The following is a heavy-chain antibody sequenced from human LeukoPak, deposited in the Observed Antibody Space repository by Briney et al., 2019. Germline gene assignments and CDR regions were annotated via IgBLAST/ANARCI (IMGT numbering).Heavy chain of an antibody. D-gene: IGHD6-13*01. CDR2: ISSSSSYI. J-gene: IGHJ3*02. CDR3: ARVGRARAAAGFGAFDI. Sequence: GGSLRLSCAASGFTFSSYSMNWVRQAPGKGLEWVSSISSSSSYIYYADSVKGRFTISRDNAKNSLYLQMNSLRAEDTAVYYCARVGRARAAAGFGAFDIWGQGTVVTVSS. V-gene: IGHV3-21*01. CDR1: GFTFSSYS.